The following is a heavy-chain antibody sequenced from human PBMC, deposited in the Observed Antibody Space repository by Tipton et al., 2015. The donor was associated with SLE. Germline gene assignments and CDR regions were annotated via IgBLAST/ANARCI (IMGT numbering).Heavy chain of an antibody. Sequence: TLSLTCTVSGGSIRSSSYYWVWIRQPPGKGLEWIGIIFYSGGTYSNPSLKSRVSMSVDTSKNQFSLELTSVTAADTAVYYCARPHKYNFDSSGQPAFDLWGQGTMVTVSS. CDR1: GGSIRSSSYY. CDR2: IFYSGGT. J-gene: IGHJ3*01. CDR3: ARPHKYNFDSSGQPAFDL. V-gene: IGHV4-39*07. D-gene: IGHD6-19*01.